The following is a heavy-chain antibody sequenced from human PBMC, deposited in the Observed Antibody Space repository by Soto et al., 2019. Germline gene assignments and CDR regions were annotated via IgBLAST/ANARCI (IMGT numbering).Heavy chain of an antibody. CDR1: GGSISSGGYY. V-gene: IGHV4-31*03. D-gene: IGHD5-12*01. J-gene: IGHJ4*02. CDR3: ARGRGYSGYDQLDY. CDR2: IYYSGST. Sequence: QVQLQESGPGLVKPSQTLSLTCTVSGGSISSGGYYWSWIRQHPGKGLEWIGYIYYSGSTYYNPSLNRRVTISVDTSKNQFPLKLSSVSAADTAVYYCARGRGYSGYDQLDYWGQGTLVTVSS.